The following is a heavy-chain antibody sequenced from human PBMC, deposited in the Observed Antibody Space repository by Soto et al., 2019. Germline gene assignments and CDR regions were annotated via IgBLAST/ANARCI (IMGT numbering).Heavy chain of an antibody. J-gene: IGHJ4*02. CDR3: ARDTPDRWFGNPPHFDY. Sequence: PGGSLRLSCAASGFTFSSYEMNWVRQAPGKGLEWVSYISSSGSTIYYADSVKGRFTISRDNAKNSLYLQMNSLRAEDTAVYYCARDTPDRWFGNPPHFDYWGQGTLVTVSS. CDR2: ISSSGSTI. V-gene: IGHV3-48*03. CDR1: GFTFSSYE. D-gene: IGHD3-10*01.